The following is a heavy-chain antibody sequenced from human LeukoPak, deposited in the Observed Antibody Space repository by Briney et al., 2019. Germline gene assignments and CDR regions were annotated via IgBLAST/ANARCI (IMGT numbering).Heavy chain of an antibody. CDR3: ARDDYGDYIDY. J-gene: IGHJ4*02. D-gene: IGHD4-17*01. V-gene: IGHV3-23*01. CDR2: ISGSGGST. Sequence: GGSLRLSCAASGFTFSSYAMSWVRQAPGKGLEWVSAISGSGGSTYYADSVKGRFTISRDNAKNSLYLQMNSLRAEDTAVYYCARDDYGDYIDYWGQGTLVTVSS. CDR1: GFTFSSYA.